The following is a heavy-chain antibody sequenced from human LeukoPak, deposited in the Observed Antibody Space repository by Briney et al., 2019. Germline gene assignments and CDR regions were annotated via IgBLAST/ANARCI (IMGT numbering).Heavy chain of an antibody. J-gene: IGHJ4*02. CDR2: ISGSGGST. V-gene: IGHV3-23*01. CDR3: AKGHGYSSSWYGYFDY. D-gene: IGHD6-13*01. Sequence: GGSLRLPCAASGFTFSSYAMSWVRQAPGKGLEWVSAISGSGGSTYYADSVKGRFTISRDNSKNTLYLQMNSLRAEDTAVYYCAKGHGYSSSWYGYFDYWGQGTLVTVSS. CDR1: GFTFSSYA.